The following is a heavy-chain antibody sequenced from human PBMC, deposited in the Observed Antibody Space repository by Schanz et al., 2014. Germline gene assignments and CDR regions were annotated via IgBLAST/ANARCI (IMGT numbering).Heavy chain of an antibody. CDR2: VYMSAAST. Sequence: EVQLVESGGGLIQPGGSLRLSCAVSGFTVSSNYMSWVRQAPGKGLEWVSTVYMSAASTRYADSVKGRFIISRDSSKNTLFLQMNSLRPEDTALYFCARDGGRDGYNLAFDVWGQGTTVIVSS. J-gene: IGHJ6*02. CDR1: GFTVSSNY. V-gene: IGHV3-53*01. D-gene: IGHD5-12*01. CDR3: ARDGGRDGYNLAFDV.